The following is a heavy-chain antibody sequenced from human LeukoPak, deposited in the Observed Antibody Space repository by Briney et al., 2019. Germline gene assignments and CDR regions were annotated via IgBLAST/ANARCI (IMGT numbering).Heavy chain of an antibody. D-gene: IGHD1-26*01. CDR3: TRGGRYTSYYWQY. J-gene: IGHJ4*02. CDR1: ELIFSDFC. Sequence: TGGSLRLSCVASELIFSDFCMNWVRHSRGKGLEWVATIKKDGSEKYYVDSVKGRFTISRDNAENTLYLHMNSLRAEDTAVYYCTRGGRYTSYYWQYWGLGTLVTVSS. CDR2: IKKDGSEK. V-gene: IGHV3-7*01.